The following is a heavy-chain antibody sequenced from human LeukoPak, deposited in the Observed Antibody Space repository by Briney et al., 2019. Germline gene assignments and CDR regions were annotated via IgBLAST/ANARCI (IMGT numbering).Heavy chain of an antibody. Sequence: SETLPLTCTVSGGSIISYFWSWIPEPPGRGLEWIGYIYTSGSTNYNPSLQSRVTISVDTSKNQFSLKLSSLAAADTAVYYCARLLAPQYYDYVWGSYGDYYMDVWGKGTTVTVSS. CDR1: GGSIISYF. D-gene: IGHD3-16*01. CDR3: ARLLAPQYYDYVWGSYGDYYMDV. CDR2: IYTSGST. J-gene: IGHJ6*03. V-gene: IGHV4-4*09.